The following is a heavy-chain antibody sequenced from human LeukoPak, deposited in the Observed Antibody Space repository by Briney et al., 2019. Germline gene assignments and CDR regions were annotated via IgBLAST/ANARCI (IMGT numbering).Heavy chain of an antibody. V-gene: IGHV3-30-3*01. CDR1: GFTFSSYA. D-gene: IGHD1-14*01. J-gene: IGHJ6*02. Sequence: GGSRRLSCAASGFTFSSYAMHWVRQAPGKGLEWVAVISYDGSNKYYADSVKGRFTISRDNSKNTLYLQMNSLRAEDTAVYYCAGPGTHYGMDVWGQGTTVTVS. CDR2: ISYDGSNK. CDR3: AGPGTHYGMDV.